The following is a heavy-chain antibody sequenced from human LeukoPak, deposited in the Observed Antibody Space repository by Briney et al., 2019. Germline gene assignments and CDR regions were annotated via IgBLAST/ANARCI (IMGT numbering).Heavy chain of an antibody. CDR1: GFSFSGCG. Sequence: PGGSLRLSCAASGFSFSGCGMGWVRRAPGKGLEWVSTLSRTGDYTYYADSVKGRFSISRDNSKNTLYLQMASLRVEDTAIYYCAKLPAPGGDYVYFDSWGQGTLVTVSS. CDR2: LSRTGDYT. D-gene: IGHD3-16*01. CDR3: AKLPAPGGDYVYFDS. V-gene: IGHV3-23*01. J-gene: IGHJ4*02.